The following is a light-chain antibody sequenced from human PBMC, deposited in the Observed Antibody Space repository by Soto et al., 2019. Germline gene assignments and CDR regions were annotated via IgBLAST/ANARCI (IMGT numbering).Light chain of an antibody. Sequence: VVMTQSPLDRPVTLGQPSYISCRSNQILVLSDVIAKLSWFQQRPGRSPRRLIYKVSNRDSGVPARFRGSGSGTDFTLTISSLQPEDFATYYCQQANSFPRTFGGGTKVDIK. V-gene: IGKV2-30*02. CDR1: QILVLSDVIAK. CDR3: QQANSFPRT. J-gene: IGKJ4*01. CDR2: KVS.